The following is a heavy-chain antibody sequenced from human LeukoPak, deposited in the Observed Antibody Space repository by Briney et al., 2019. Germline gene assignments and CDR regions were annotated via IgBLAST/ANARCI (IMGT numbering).Heavy chain of an antibody. J-gene: IGHJ6*03. CDR2: LDESGRP. Sequence: SETLSLTCSVSGGSIRSGDRHWAWVRQPPGKGLEFIGSLDESGRPYYNRPLKSRVSISGDTSGKQFSLNLTSVTAADTAVYFCARDLGGYPFFMDVWGRGTTVIVSS. CDR3: ARDLGGYPFFMDV. D-gene: IGHD2-15*01. V-gene: IGHV4-39*07. CDR1: GGSIRSGDRH.